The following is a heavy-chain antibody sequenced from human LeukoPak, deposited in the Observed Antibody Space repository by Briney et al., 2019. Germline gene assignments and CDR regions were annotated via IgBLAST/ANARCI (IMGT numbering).Heavy chain of an antibody. J-gene: IGHJ4*02. CDR3: AKDRGSYRLFDY. Sequence: GGSLRLSCAASGFTFSSFAMSWVRQAPGKGLEWVSSISGGAGSRSYADSVEGRFTISRDNSKNTVYLQMNSLRDEDTAVYYCAKDRGSYRLFDYWGQGTLVTVSS. D-gene: IGHD3-16*02. CDR2: ISGGAGSR. V-gene: IGHV3-23*01. CDR1: GFTFSSFA.